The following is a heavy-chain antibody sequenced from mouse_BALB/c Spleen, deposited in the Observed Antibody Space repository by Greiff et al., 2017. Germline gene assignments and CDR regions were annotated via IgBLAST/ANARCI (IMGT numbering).Heavy chain of an antibody. CDR1: GFNIKDYY. D-gene: IGHD2-14*01. V-gene: IGHV14-4*02. J-gene: IGHJ4*01. CDR2: IDPENGDT. CDR3: TAYYRYDDYAMDY. Sequence: VQLQQSGAELVRSGASVKLSCTASGFNIKDYYMHWVKQRPEQGLEWIGWIDPENGDTEDAPKFQGKATMTADTSSNTAYLQLSSLTSEDTAVYYCTAYYRYDDYAMDYWGQGTSVTVAS.